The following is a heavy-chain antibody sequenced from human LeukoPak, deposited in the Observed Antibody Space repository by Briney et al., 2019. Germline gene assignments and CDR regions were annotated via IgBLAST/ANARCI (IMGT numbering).Heavy chain of an antibody. V-gene: IGHV5-51*01. D-gene: IGHD2-15*01. CDR2: IYPGDSDT. CDR1: GYSFTSYW. Sequence: GESLKISCKGSGYSFTSYWIGWVRQMPGKGLERMGIIYPGDSDTRYSPSFQGQVTISADKSISTAYLQWSSLKASDTAMYYCARRYCSGGSCYNYMDVWGKGTTITVSS. J-gene: IGHJ6*03. CDR3: ARRYCSGGSCYNYMDV.